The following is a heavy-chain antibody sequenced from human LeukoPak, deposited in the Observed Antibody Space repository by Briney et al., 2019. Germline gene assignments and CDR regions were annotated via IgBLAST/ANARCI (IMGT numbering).Heavy chain of an antibody. Sequence: PGGSLRLSCAASGFAFSSYNMNWVRHAPGQGLVWVSRIKGDGISTNYADSVKGRFTISRDIAKNTLYLQMNSLRAEDTGVYYCAKDHYWSIDYWGRGTLVTVSS. J-gene: IGHJ4*02. CDR2: IKGDGIST. CDR3: AKDHYWSIDY. V-gene: IGHV3-74*01. D-gene: IGHD3-3*01. CDR1: GFAFSSYN.